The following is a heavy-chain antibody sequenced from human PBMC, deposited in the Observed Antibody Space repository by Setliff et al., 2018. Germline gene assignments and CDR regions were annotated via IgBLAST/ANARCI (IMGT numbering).Heavy chain of an antibody. CDR3: TTGTNYFGSGSTSHLFYMDV. D-gene: IGHD3-10*01. CDR2: IRSKTDGGAT. Sequence: GESLRLSCAASGFSFNDAWMNWVRQAPGKGLEWVGHIRSKTDGGATSYAAPVQGRFTISRDDSTNTLYLHMNSLTTEDTGVYYCTTGTNYFGSGSTSHLFYMDVWGKGTTVTVSS. J-gene: IGHJ6*03. V-gene: IGHV3-15*01. CDR1: GFSFNDAW.